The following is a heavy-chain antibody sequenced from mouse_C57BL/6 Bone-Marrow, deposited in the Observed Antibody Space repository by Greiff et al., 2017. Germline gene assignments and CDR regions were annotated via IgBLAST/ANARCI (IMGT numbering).Heavy chain of an antibody. CDR3: TTDDYGNYYFDY. V-gene: IGHV14-4*01. D-gene: IGHD2-1*01. J-gene: IGHJ2*01. CDR1: GFNIKDDY. CDR2: IDPENGDT. Sequence: EVKVVESGAELVRPGASVKLSCTASGFNIKDDYMHWVKQRPEQGLEWIGWIDPENGDTEYASKFQGKATITADTSSNTAYLQLSSLTSEDTAVYYCTTDDYGNYYFDYWGQGTTLTVSS.